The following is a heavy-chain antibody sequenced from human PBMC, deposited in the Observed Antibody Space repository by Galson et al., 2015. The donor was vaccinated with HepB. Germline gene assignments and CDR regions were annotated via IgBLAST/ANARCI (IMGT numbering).Heavy chain of an antibody. CDR1: GFTFSSYA. D-gene: IGHD3-3*01. CDR3: AKDHYDFWSGYPYYYYGMDV. CDR2: ISGSGGST. V-gene: IGHV3-23*01. Sequence: SLRLSCAASGFTFSSYAMSWVRQAPGKGLEWVSAISGSGGSTYYADSVKGRFTISRDNSKNTLYLQMNSLRAEDTAVYYCAKDHYDFWSGYPYYYYGMDVWGQVTTVTVSS. J-gene: IGHJ6*02.